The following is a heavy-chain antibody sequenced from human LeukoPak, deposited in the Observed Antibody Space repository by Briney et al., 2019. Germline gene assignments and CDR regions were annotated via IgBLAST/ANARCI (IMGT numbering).Heavy chain of an antibody. CDR2: ISYDGSNK. J-gene: IGHJ4*02. D-gene: IGHD3-22*01. Sequence: GGSLRLSCAASGFTFSSYEMNWVRQAPGKGLEWVAVISYDGSNKYYADSVKGRFAISRDNSKNTLYLQMNSLRAEDTAVYYCAKLRVIKYLLGDYWGQGTLVTVSS. CDR3: AKLRVIKYLLGDY. CDR1: GFTFSSYE. V-gene: IGHV3-30*18.